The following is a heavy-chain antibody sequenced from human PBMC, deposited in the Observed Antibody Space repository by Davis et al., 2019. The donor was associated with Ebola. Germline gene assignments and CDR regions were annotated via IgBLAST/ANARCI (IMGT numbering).Heavy chain of an antibody. CDR3: ARQSKHYYYYGMDV. CDR2: IYYSGST. Sequence: PSETLSLTCTVSGGSISSYYWSWIRQPPGKGLEWIGYIYYSGSTNYNPSLKSRVTISVDTSKNQFSLKLSSVTAADTAVYYCARQSKHYYYYGMDVWGQGTTVTVSS. V-gene: IGHV4-59*08. CDR1: GGSISSYY. J-gene: IGHJ6*02.